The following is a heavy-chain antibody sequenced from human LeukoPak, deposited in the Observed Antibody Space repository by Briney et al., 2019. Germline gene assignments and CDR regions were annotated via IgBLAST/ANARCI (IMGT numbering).Heavy chain of an antibody. J-gene: IGHJ5*02. Sequence: SVKVSCKASGGTFSSYAISWVRQAPGQGLEWMGGIIPIFGTANYAQKFQGRVTITADESTSTAYMELSSLRSEDTAVYYCARDFSVGCSGGSCYSGWFDPWGQGTLVTVSS. V-gene: IGHV1-69*13. CDR3: ARDFSVGCSGGSCYSGWFDP. D-gene: IGHD2-15*01. CDR2: IIPIFGTA. CDR1: GGTFSSYA.